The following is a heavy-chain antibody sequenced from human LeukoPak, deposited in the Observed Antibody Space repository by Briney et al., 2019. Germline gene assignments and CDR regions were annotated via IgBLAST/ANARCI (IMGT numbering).Heavy chain of an antibody. CDR3: ARRHY. CDR1: GFTFSSYS. CDR2: IYSGGST. V-gene: IGHV3-66*02. J-gene: IGHJ4*02. Sequence: GGSLRLSCAASGFTFSSYSMNWVRQAPGKGLEWVSVIYSGGSTYYADSVKGRFTISRDNSKNTLYLQMNSLRAEDTAVYYCARRHYWGQGTLVTVSS.